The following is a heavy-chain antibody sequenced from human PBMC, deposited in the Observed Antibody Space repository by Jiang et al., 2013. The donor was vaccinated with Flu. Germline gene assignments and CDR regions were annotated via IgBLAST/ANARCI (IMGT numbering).Heavy chain of an antibody. CDR2: IWYDGSNK. Sequence: ESGGGVVQPGRSLRLSCAASGFTFSSYGMHWVRQAPGKGLEWVAVIWYDGSNKYYADSVKGRFTISRDNSKNTLYLQMNSLRAEDTAVYYCARAPPGYSSSWYYGMDVWGQGTTVTVSS. D-gene: IGHD6-13*01. J-gene: IGHJ6*02. CDR3: ARAPPGYSSSWYYGMDV. V-gene: IGHV3-33*01. CDR1: GFTFSSYG.